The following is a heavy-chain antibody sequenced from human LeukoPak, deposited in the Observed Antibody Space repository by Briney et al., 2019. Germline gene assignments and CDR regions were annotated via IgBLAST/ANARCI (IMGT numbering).Heavy chain of an antibody. CDR2: IDGIGDST. D-gene: IGHD5-24*01. V-gene: IGHV3-23*01. J-gene: IGHJ4*02. CDR1: GFTFSNYA. Sequence: PGGSLRLSCAASGFTFSNYAMSWVRQAPGKGLEWVSTIDGIGDSTYYADSVKGRFTISRDNSKNTLHLQMHTLRAEDTAVYYCADGRDLDYWGQGTLVTVSS. CDR3: ADGRDLDY.